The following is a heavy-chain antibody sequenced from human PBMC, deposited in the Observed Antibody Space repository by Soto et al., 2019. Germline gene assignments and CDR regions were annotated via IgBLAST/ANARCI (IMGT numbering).Heavy chain of an antibody. CDR2: ISSNGGST. D-gene: IGHD5-18*01. Sequence: RLSYAASGFTIISYAMHRVSQATGKGLEYVSAISSNGGSTYYANSVKGRFTISRDNSKNTLYLQMGSLRAEDMAVYYCARGGGEDTAMGADVWGKGTTVTVS. CDR3: ARGGGEDTAMGADV. CDR1: GFTIISYA. V-gene: IGHV3-64*01. J-gene: IGHJ6*03.